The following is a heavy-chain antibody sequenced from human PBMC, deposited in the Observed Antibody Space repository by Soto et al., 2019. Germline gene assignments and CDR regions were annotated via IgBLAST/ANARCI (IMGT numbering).Heavy chain of an antibody. J-gene: IGHJ6*02. CDR2: ISGSGGST. V-gene: IGHV3-23*01. D-gene: IGHD2-21*01. Sequence: GGSLRLSCAASGFTFSSYAMSWVRQAPGKGLEWVSAISGSGGSTYYADSVKGRFTISRDNSKNTLYLQMNSLRAEDTAVYYCAKDSGDSLRWYYGMDVWGQGTTVTVSS. CDR1: GFTFSSYA. CDR3: AKDSGDSLRWYYGMDV.